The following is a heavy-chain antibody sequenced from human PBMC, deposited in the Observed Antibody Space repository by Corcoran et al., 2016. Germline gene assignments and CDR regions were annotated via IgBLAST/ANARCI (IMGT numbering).Heavy chain of an antibody. V-gene: IGHV1-3*01. Sequence: QVQLVQSGAEVKKPGASVKASCEAFGYIFTSYNVHWVRQAPGQRPEWMGWISAANGNAENSQKFQGRVTFTRDTSASTAHMELSSLTFEDTAVYYCVREGTAGVWGQGTTVTVSS. CDR2: ISAANGNA. CDR3: VREGTAGV. CDR1: GYIFTSYN. D-gene: IGHD6-13*01. J-gene: IGHJ6*02.